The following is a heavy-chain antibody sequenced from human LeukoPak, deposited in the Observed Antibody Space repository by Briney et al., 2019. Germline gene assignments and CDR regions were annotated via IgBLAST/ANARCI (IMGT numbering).Heavy chain of an antibody. CDR1: GFTFSSYW. CDR3: ARAFYYYDSSGYPGGYYMDV. CDR2: INSDGSST. J-gene: IGHJ6*03. Sequence: GGSLRLSCAASGFTFSSYWMHWVRQAPGKGLVWVSRINSDGSSTSYADSVKGRFTISRDNAKSTLYLQMNSLRAEDTAVYYCARAFYYYDSSGYPGGYYMDVWGKGTTVTVSS. D-gene: IGHD3-22*01. V-gene: IGHV3-74*01.